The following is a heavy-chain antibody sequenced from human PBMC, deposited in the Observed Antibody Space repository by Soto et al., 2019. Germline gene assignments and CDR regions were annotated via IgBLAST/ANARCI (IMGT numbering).Heavy chain of an antibody. Sequence: SETLSLTCAVYGGSFSGYYWTWIRQPPGTGLEWIGEINHSGSTNYNPSLKSRVTISVDTSKNQFSLQLNYVTPEDTAVYYCARLIGTSWFVGWGQGTPVTVSS. V-gene: IGHV4-34*01. J-gene: IGHJ4*02. D-gene: IGHD6-13*01. CDR3: ARLIGTSWFVG. CDR2: INHSGST. CDR1: GGSFSGYY.